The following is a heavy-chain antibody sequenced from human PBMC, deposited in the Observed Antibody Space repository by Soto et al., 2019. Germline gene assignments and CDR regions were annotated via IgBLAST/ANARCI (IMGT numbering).Heavy chain of an antibody. V-gene: IGHV3-74*01. D-gene: IGHD5-18*01. Sequence: GGSLRLSCAASGFTFSSYWMHWVRQAPGKGLVWVSRINSDGSSTSYADSVKGRFTISRDNAKNTLYLQMNSLRAEDTAVYYCARVRIQLWCYYYGMDVWGQGTTVTVSS. CDR2: INSDGSST. CDR1: GFTFSSYW. J-gene: IGHJ6*02. CDR3: ARVRIQLWCYYYGMDV.